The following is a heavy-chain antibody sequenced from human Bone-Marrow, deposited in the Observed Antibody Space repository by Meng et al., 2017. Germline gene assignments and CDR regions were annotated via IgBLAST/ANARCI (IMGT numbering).Heavy chain of an antibody. CDR1: GNPLTSYG. CDR3: ARVVGYSGSYELDP. J-gene: IGHJ5*02. Sequence: QGAVVRCGAEGKRPGARVQVSCKAPGNPLTSYGISWVRQAPGQGLEWMGWISAYNGNTNYAQKLQGRVTMTTDTSTSTAYMELRSLRSDDTAVYYCARVVGYSGSYELDPWGQGTLVTVSS. V-gene: IGHV1-18*01. D-gene: IGHD1-26*01. CDR2: ISAYNGNT.